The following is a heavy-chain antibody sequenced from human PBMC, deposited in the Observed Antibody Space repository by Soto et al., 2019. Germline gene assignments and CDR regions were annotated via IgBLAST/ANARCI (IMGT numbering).Heavy chain of an antibody. Sequence: SVKVSCKASGGTFSSYAISWVRQAPGQGLEWMGGIIPIFGTANYAQKFQGRVTITADESTSTAYMELSSLRSEDTAVYYCAARMTTVTGPYYYYGMDVWGQGTTVTVSS. CDR1: GGTFSSYA. V-gene: IGHV1-69*13. CDR2: IIPIFGTA. J-gene: IGHJ6*02. CDR3: AARMTTVTGPYYYYGMDV. D-gene: IGHD4-17*01.